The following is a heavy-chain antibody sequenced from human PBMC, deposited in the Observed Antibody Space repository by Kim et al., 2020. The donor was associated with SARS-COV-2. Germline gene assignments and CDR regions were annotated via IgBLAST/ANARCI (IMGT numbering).Heavy chain of an antibody. CDR1: GGSISSSNW. V-gene: IGHV4-4*02. Sequence: SETLSLTCAVSGGSISSSNWWSWVRQPPGKGLEWIGEIYHSGSTNYNPSLKSRVTISVDKSKNQFSLKLSSVTAADTAVYYCARRTPKIVVVITARKTNWFDPGGQGTLVTVSS. CDR3: ARRTPKIVVVITARKTNWFDP. J-gene: IGHJ5*02. D-gene: IGHD3-22*01. CDR2: IYHSGST.